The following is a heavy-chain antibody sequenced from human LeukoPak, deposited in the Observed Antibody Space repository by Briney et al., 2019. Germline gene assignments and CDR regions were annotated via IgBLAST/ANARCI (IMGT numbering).Heavy chain of an antibody. J-gene: IGHJ5*02. V-gene: IGHV1-69*13. Sequence: SVNVSCKASGGTFSSYAISWVRQAPGQGLEWMGGIIPIFGTANYAQKFQGRVTITADESTSTAYMELSSLRSEDTAVYYCAWATYYDFWSGYRYNWFDPWGQGTLVTVSS. CDR1: GGTFSSYA. CDR3: AWATYYDFWSGYRYNWFDP. D-gene: IGHD3-3*01. CDR2: IIPIFGTA.